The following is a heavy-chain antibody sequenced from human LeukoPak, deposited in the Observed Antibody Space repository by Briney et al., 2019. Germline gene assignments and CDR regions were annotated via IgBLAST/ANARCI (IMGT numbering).Heavy chain of an antibody. D-gene: IGHD1-26*01. CDR1: GGSISSYY. V-gene: IGHV4-59*01. CDR2: IYYSGST. Sequence: SETLSLTCTVSGGSISSYYWSWVRQPPGKGLEWIGYIYYSGSTNYNPSLKSRVTISVDTSKNQFSLKLSSVTAADTAVYYCARAGREQPPDYWGQGTLVTVSS. J-gene: IGHJ4*02. CDR3: ARAGREQPPDY.